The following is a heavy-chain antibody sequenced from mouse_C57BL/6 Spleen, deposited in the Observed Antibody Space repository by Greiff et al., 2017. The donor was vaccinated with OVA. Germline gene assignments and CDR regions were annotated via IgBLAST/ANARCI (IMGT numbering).Heavy chain of an antibody. CDR2: INPNNGGT. CDR1: GYTFTDYY. J-gene: IGHJ4*01. D-gene: IGHD2-4*01. Sequence: EVQLQQSGPELVKPGASVKISCKASGYTFTDYYMNWVKQSHGKSLEWIGDINPNNGGTSYNQKFKGKATLTVDKSSSTAYMELRSLTSEDSAVYYCARPYYDYSYYYAMDYWGQGTSVTVSS. CDR3: ARPYYDYSYYYAMDY. V-gene: IGHV1-26*01.